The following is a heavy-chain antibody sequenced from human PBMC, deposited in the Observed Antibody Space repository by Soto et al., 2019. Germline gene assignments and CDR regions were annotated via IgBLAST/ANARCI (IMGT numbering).Heavy chain of an antibody. D-gene: IGHD5-12*01. V-gene: IGHV4-59*01. CDR1: GGSISSYY. CDR3: ARDIRDGYNGDAFDI. J-gene: IGHJ3*02. CDR2: IYYSGST. Sequence: SETLSLTCTVSGGSISSYYWSWIRQPPGKGLEWIGYIYYSGSTNYNPSLKSRVTISVDTSKNQFSLKLSSVTAADTAVYYRARDIRDGYNGDAFDIWGQGTMVTVSS.